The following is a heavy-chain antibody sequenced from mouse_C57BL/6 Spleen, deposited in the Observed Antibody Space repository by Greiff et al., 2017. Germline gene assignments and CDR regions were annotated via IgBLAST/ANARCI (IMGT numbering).Heavy chain of an antibody. CDR1: GYSFTGYH. CDR2: INPSTGGT. V-gene: IGHV1-42*01. CDR3: TGSDWVVY. Sequence: EVQLQQSGPELVKPGASVKISCTASGYSFTGYHMNWVKQSPEKSLEWIGEINPSTGGTTYTQNFKAKATLTVDKSSSTASMQLKSLTSEDSAGYSCTGSDWVVYWGQGTRVTVSA. J-gene: IGHJ3*01.